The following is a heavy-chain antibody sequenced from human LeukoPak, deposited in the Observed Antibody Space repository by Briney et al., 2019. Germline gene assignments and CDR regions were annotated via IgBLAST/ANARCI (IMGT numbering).Heavy chain of an antibody. CDR2: ISPSGGST. Sequence: ASVKVSCKASGYTFTSYYMHWVRQAPGQGLEWMGIISPSGGSTSYAQKFQGRATMTRDTSTSTVYMELSSLRSEDTAVYYCARDLVVGEPHFDPGSYLDYWGRGTLVTVSS. CDR1: GYTFTSYY. V-gene: IGHV1-46*01. CDR3: ARDLVVGEPHFDPGSYLDY. D-gene: IGHD2-8*02. J-gene: IGHJ4*02.